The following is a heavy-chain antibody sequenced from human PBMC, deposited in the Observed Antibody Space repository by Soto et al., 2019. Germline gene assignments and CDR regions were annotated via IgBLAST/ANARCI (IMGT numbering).Heavy chain of an antibody. J-gene: IGHJ4*02. Sequence: AASVKVSCKTSGYTFIGYDLNWVRQAPGQGLEWMGWMNPNNGNTGYAQKFQGRVTMTRDTSISTAYMELSSLRYEDMAVYYCARAKMVLTHNDYWGQGTQVTVSS. CDR3: ARAKMVLTHNDY. D-gene: IGHD3-22*01. CDR1: GYTFIGYD. CDR2: MNPNNGNT. V-gene: IGHV1-8*01.